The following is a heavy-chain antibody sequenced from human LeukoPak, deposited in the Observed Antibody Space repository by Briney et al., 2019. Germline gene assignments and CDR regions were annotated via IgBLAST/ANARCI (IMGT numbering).Heavy chain of an antibody. CDR2: IIPIFGTA. J-gene: IGHJ4*02. CDR3: AREGYSYGYGY. Sequence: SVKVSCKASGGTFSSYAISWVRQAPGQGLEWMGGIIPIFGTANYAQKFQGRVTITADKSTSTAHMELSSLRSEDTAVYYCAREGYSYGYGYWGQGTLVTVSS. D-gene: IGHD5-18*01. V-gene: IGHV1-69*06. CDR1: GGTFSSYA.